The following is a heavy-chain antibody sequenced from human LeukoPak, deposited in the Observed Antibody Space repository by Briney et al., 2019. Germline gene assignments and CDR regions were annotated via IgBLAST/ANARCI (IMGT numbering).Heavy chain of an antibody. CDR1: GGSISSGGYY. CDR2: IYYSGST. Sequence: SETLSLTCTVSGGSISSGGYYWSWIRQHPGKGLEWIGYIYYSGSTYYNPSLKSRVTISVDTSKNQFSLKLSSVTAADTAVYYCARSKYSGYVIGWFDPWGQGTLVTVSS. J-gene: IGHJ5*02. D-gene: IGHD5-12*01. V-gene: IGHV4-31*03. CDR3: ARSKYSGYVIGWFDP.